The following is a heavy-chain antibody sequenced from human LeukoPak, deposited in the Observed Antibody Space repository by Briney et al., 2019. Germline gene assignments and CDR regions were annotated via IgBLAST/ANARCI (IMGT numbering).Heavy chain of an antibody. D-gene: IGHD3-9*01. Sequence: ASVKVSCKASGYTFTSYYMHWVRQAPGQGLQWMGIINPSGGSTSYAQKFQGRVTMIRDTSTSTVYMELSSLRSEDTAVYFFLQAEDGIRYFDWLLTSPPGGYFDYWGQGTLVTVSS. J-gene: IGHJ4*02. CDR2: INPSGGST. CDR3: LQAEDGIRYFDWLLTSPPGGYFDY. CDR1: GYTFTSYY. V-gene: IGHV1-46*01.